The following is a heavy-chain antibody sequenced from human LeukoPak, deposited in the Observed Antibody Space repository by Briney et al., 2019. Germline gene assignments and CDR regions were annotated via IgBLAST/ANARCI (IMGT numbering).Heavy chain of an antibody. CDR3: ARSGRSDTTGLFDY. D-gene: IGHD2-8*02. J-gene: IGHJ4*02. CDR2: INAGNGNI. CDR1: GYTFSNYA. V-gene: IGHV1-3*01. Sequence: ASVKVSCKASGYTFSNYAMHWVRQAPGQRLEWMGWINAGNGNIKYSQKLPGRVTITRDTSASTGYMELSSLRSEDTAVYYCARSGRSDTTGLFDYWGQGTLVTVSS.